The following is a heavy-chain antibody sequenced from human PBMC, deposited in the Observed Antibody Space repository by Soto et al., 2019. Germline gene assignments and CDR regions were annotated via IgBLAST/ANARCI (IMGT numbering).Heavy chain of an antibody. CDR1: GFTFSIYA. Sequence: EVQLLESGGGFVQPGGSLRLSCAAYGFTFSIYAMSWVRQAPGKGLEWVSAISGSVISTYYADSVKGRFTISRDNSKNTLYLQMTSLRAEDTSVYYCAKGLSRISYGMDVWGQGTTVTVSS. CDR2: ISGSVIST. V-gene: IGHV3-23*01. D-gene: IGHD2-21*01. CDR3: AKGLSRISYGMDV. J-gene: IGHJ6*02.